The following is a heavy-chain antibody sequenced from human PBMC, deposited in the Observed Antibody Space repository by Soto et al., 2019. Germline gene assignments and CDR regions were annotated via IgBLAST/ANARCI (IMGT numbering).Heavy chain of an antibody. Sequence: SETLSLTCAVYGGSFSGYYWSWIRQPPGKGLEWISVFNSSGSTNYNDSVKSRFTISRHSSNNTLYLQMNSLGPEDTAVYYCVGPTRDFDYWGQGTLVTVSS. D-gene: IGHD6-6*01. CDR3: VGPTRDFDY. CDR2: FNSSGST. CDR1: GGSFSGYY. J-gene: IGHJ4*02. V-gene: IGHV4-34*10.